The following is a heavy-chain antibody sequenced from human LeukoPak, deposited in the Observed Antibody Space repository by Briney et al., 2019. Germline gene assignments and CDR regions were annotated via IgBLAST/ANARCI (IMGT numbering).Heavy chain of an antibody. D-gene: IGHD6-13*01. CDR2: IYTSGST. CDR1: GGSISSYY. CDR3: ARDRDSSSWPNWFDP. J-gene: IGHJ5*02. V-gene: IGHV4-4*07. Sequence: SETLSLTCTVSGGSISSYYWSWIRQPPGKGLEWIGRIYTSGSTNYNPSLKSRVTMSVDTSKNQFSLKLSSVTAADTAVYYCARDRDSSSWPNWFDPWGQGTLVTVSS.